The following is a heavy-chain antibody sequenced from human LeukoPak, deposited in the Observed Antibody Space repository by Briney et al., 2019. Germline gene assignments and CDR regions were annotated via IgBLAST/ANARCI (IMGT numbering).Heavy chain of an antibody. CDR3: ARGRVYYGSGSYYYYYYGMDV. Sequence: SETLSLTCAVYGGSFSGYYWSWIRQPPGKGLEWIGEINHSGSTNYNPSLKSRVTISVDTSKNQFSLKLSSVTAADTAVYYCARGRVYYGSGSYYYYYYGMDVWGQGTTVTVSS. J-gene: IGHJ6*02. D-gene: IGHD3-10*01. CDR1: GGSFSGYY. V-gene: IGHV4-34*01. CDR2: INHSGST.